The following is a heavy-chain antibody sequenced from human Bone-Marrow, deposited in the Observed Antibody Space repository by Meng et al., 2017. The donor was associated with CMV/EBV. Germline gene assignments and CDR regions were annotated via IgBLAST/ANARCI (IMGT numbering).Heavy chain of an antibody. V-gene: IGHV3-21*01. CDR1: RFTFSSYS. J-gene: IGHJ1*01. CDR3: AREDCSSTSCRFQH. Sequence: GESLKISCAASRFTFSSYSMNWVRQAPGKGLEWVSSISSSSSYIYYVDSVKGRFTISRDNAKNSLFLQMNSLRAEDTAVYYCAREDCSSTSCRFQHRGQGTLVTVSS. D-gene: IGHD2-2*01. CDR2: ISSSSSYI.